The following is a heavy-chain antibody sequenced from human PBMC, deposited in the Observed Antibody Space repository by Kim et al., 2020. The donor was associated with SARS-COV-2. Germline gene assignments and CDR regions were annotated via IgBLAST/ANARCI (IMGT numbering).Heavy chain of an antibody. J-gene: IGHJ6*02. Sequence: SETLSLTCTVSGGSISNIRYYWGWIRQPPGKGLEWIGSIHYSGSTYYNPSLKSRVTISVDTSKNQFSLRLSSVTAADTAVYYCSKHLHTEWYTSGWSGYYYYGMDVWGQGTTVTVSS. CDR2: IHYSGST. D-gene: IGHD6-19*01. CDR1: GGSISNIRYY. V-gene: IGHV4-39*01. CDR3: SKHLHTEWYTSGWSGYYYYGMDV.